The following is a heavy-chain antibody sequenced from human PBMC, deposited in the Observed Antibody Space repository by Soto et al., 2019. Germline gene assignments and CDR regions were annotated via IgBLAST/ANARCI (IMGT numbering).Heavy chain of an antibody. Sequence: PSETLCVTCAVSGFFISSGNYWGWIRKPPGKGLEWIGSIFHGGDTYYNPSLKSRVTISVDMSKNQFSLKLNSVTAADTAVYYCARARWYDAFDVWGQGTVVTVS. CDR3: ARARWYDAFDV. D-gene: IGHD2-15*01. CDR1: GFFISSGNY. CDR2: IFHGGDT. V-gene: IGHV4-38-2*01. J-gene: IGHJ3*01.